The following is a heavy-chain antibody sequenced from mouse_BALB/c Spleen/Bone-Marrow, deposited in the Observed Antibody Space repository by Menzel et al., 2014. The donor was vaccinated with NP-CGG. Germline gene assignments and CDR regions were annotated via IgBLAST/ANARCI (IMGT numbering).Heavy chain of an antibody. V-gene: IGHV7-3*02. D-gene: IGHD3-3*01. Sequence: EVKLVESGGGLVQPGGSLRLSCATSGFTFTDYYMNWVRQPPGMALEWLVFIRNKANGYTTDYSTSVKGRFTISRDNSQNILYLQMNTLRTEDSATYYCARDVGRLFFDVWGAGTTVTVSS. CDR3: ARDVGRLFFDV. J-gene: IGHJ1*01. CDR1: GFTFTDYY. CDR2: IRNKANGYTT.